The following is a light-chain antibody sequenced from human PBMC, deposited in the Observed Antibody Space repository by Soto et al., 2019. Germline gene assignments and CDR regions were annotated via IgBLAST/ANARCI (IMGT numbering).Light chain of an antibody. CDR1: QSVRGD. CDR2: GAS. V-gene: IGKV3-15*01. J-gene: IGKJ2*01. Sequence: EIVMTQSPATLSVSPGERANLSCRASQSVRGDLAWYQHKPGQAPRLLIYGASTRATGVPARFSGSGSGTQFTLIISSLQSEDFAIYYCQQYHNRPRTFGQGTKLESK. CDR3: QQYHNRPRT.